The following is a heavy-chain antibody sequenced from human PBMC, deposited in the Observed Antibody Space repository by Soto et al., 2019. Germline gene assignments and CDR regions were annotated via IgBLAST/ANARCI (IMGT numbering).Heavy chain of an antibody. CDR3: AREDHLAVARYYGMDV. CDR1: GGTFSSYA. J-gene: IGHJ6*02. CDR2: IIPIFGTA. V-gene: IGHV1-69*01. Sequence: QVQLVQSGAEVKKPGSSVKVSCKASGGTFSSYAISWVRQAPGQGLEWMGGIIPIFGTANYSQKFQGRVTITADESTSTAYMELSSLRSEDTAVYYCAREDHLAVARYYGMDVWGQGTTVTVSS. D-gene: IGHD6-19*01.